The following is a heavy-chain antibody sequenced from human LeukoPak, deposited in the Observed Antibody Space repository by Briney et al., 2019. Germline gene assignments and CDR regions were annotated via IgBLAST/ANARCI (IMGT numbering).Heavy chain of an antibody. J-gene: IGHJ4*02. Sequence: GASVKVSFTASGYTFTGYYMHRVRQAPGQGLEWMGWINPNSGSTNYAQKFQGRVAMTRDTSISTAYMELSRLRSDDTAVYYCASPLIAVAGTGYWGQGTLVTVSS. CDR3: ASPLIAVAGTGY. D-gene: IGHD6-19*01. CDR1: GYTFTGYY. V-gene: IGHV1-2*02. CDR2: INPNSGST.